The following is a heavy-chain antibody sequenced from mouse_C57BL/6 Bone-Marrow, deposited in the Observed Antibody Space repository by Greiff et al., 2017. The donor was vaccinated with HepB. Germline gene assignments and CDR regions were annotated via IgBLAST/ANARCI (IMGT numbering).Heavy chain of an antibody. CDR1: GYTFTSYG. CDR2: IYPRSGNT. CDR3: ARLGITTVPLFAY. V-gene: IGHV1-81*01. Sequence: VQRVESGAELARPGASVKLSCKASGYTFTSYGISWVKQRTGQGLEWIGEIYPRSGNTYYNEKFKGKATLTADKSSSTAYMELRSLTSEDSAVYFCARLGITTVPLFAYWGQGTLVTVSA. D-gene: IGHD1-1*01. J-gene: IGHJ3*01.